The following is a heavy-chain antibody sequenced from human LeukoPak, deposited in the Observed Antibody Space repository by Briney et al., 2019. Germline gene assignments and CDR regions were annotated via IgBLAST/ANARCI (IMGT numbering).Heavy chain of an antibody. J-gene: IGHJ3*02. CDR2: IQYDGDNK. V-gene: IGHV3-30*02. D-gene: IGHD3-22*01. CDR1: GFTFNNYG. Sequence: GGSLRLSCAASGFTFNNYGIHWVRQAPGKGLEWVAFIQYDGDNKYYADSVKGRFTISRDNSKNTLYLQMNRLRPEDTAVYYCARVKSYYYDTSDKDAFDIWGQGTMVTVSS. CDR3: ARVKSYYYDTSDKDAFDI.